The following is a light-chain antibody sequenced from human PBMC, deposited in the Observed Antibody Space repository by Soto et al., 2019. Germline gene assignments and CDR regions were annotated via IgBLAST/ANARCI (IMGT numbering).Light chain of an antibody. CDR1: QSVSSNF. CDR3: QQYVSSPFT. V-gene: IGKV3-20*01. CDR2: RAS. J-gene: IGKJ3*01. Sequence: EIVLTQSPGTLSLSPGERATFSCRASQSVSSNFVAWFQQKPGQVPRLLIYRASNRATGIPDRFSGSGSGTEFTLTINRLEPEDFAVYYCQQYVSSPFTFGPGTKVDI.